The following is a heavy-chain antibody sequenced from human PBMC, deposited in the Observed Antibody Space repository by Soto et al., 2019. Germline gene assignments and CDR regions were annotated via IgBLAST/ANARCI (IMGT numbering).Heavy chain of an antibody. CDR1: GYTFITYF. V-gene: IGHV1-46*03. Sequence: ASVKVSCKASGYTFITYFMHWVRQAPGQRLEWMGAINPSRGTTTYAQKFQDRVTMTRDTSASTVYMELSSLRSEDTAIYYCARSYISSSYWFDPWGQGTLVTVSS. J-gene: IGHJ5*02. D-gene: IGHD6-6*01. CDR3: ARSYISSSYWFDP. CDR2: INPSRGTT.